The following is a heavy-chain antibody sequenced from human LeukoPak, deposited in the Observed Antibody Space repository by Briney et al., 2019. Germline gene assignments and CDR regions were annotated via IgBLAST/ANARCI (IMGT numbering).Heavy chain of an antibody. CDR1: GGSISSSNW. CDR2: IYHSGST. Sequence: SETLSLTCAVSGGSISSSNWWSWVRQPPGKGLEWIGEIYHSGSTKYNPSLKSRVTISVQKSKNQFSLKLTSVTAADTAVYYCARHRTGDYYDSSGYYYYFDYWGQGTLVTVSS. V-gene: IGHV4-4*02. D-gene: IGHD3-22*01. J-gene: IGHJ4*02. CDR3: ARHRTGDYYDSSGYYYYFDY.